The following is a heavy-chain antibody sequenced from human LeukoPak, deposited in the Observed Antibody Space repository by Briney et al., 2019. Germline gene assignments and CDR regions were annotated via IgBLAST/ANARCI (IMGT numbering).Heavy chain of an antibody. CDR2: ISGSGGST. J-gene: IGHJ4*02. Sequence: PGGSLRLSCAASGFTFSSYAMSWVRQAPGKGLELVSAISGSGGSTYYADSVKGRFTISRDNSKNTLYLQMNSLRAEDTAVYYCAKDQTVLMVYAPFDYWGQGTLVIVSS. CDR3: AKDQTVLMVYAPFDY. CDR1: GFTFSSYA. D-gene: IGHD2-8*01. V-gene: IGHV3-23*01.